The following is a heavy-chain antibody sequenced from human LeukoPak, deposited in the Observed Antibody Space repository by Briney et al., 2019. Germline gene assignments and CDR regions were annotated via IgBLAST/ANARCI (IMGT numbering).Heavy chain of an antibody. CDR2: MNPNSGNT. CDR3: ARERADYDFWSGYRETNWFDP. J-gene: IGHJ5*02. CDR1: GYTFTSYD. Sequence: ASVKVSCKASGYTFTSYDINWVRQATGQGLEWMGWMNPNSGNTGYAQKFKGRVTMTRNTSISTAYMELSSLRSEDTAVYYCARERADYDFWSGYRETNWFDPWGQGTLVTVSS. V-gene: IGHV1-8*01. D-gene: IGHD3-3*01.